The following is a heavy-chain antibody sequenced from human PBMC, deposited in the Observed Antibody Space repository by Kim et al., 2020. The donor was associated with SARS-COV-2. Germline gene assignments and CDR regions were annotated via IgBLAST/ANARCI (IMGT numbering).Heavy chain of an antibody. V-gene: IGHV3-23*01. CDR3: AKDVGATSRAPAY. D-gene: IGHD1-26*01. J-gene: IGHJ4*02. Sequence: YDDPVKGPFTISRDNAKNTLYLQMNSLRAEDTAVFYCAKDVGATSRAPAYWGQGTLVTVSS.